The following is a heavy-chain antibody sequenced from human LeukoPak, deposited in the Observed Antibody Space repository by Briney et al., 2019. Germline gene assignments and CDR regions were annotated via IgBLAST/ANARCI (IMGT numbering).Heavy chain of an antibody. CDR1: GDSLSSGVYS. Sequence: SQTLSLTCAVSGDSLSSGVYSWNWIRQPPGKGLEWIGHISHSGSTYYNPSLKSRVTISVDRSKNQFSLKLTSVTAADTAVYYCARGDVIVHYFDYWGQGTLVTVSS. CDR2: ISHSGST. CDR3: ARGDVIVHYFDY. D-gene: IGHD3-22*01. V-gene: IGHV4-30-2*01. J-gene: IGHJ4*02.